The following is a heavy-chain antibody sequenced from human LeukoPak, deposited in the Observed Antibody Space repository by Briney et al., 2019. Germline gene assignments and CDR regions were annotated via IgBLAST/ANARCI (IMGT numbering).Heavy chain of an antibody. Sequence: PGRSLILSCAASGFTFSSYAMSWVRQAPGKGLEWVSVISGSGGSTYYADSVKGRFTISRDNSKNTLYLQMNSLRAEDTAVYYCAKAPDMVVPAVFDYWGQGTLVTVSS. CDR1: GFTFSSYA. CDR2: ISGSGGST. CDR3: AKAPDMVVPAVFDY. V-gene: IGHV3-23*01. J-gene: IGHJ4*02. D-gene: IGHD2-2*01.